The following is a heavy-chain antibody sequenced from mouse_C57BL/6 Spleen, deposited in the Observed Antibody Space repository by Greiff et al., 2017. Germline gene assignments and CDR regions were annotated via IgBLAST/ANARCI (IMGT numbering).Heavy chain of an antibody. D-gene: IGHD2-5*01. V-gene: IGHV3-6*01. CDR1: GYSITSGYY. CDR2: ISYDGSN. Sequence: EVQLVESGPGLVKPSQSLSLTCSVTGYSITSGYYWNWIRQFPGNKLEWMGYISYDGSNNYNPSLKNRISITRDTSKNQFFLKLNSVTTEDTATYYCARDLYSNYWYFDVWGTGTTVTVSS. J-gene: IGHJ1*03. CDR3: ARDLYSNYWYFDV.